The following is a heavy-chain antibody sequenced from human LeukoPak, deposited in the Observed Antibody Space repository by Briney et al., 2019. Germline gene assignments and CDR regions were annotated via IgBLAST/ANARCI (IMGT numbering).Heavy chain of an antibody. CDR1: GFIFSSYS. V-gene: IGHV3-23*01. CDR2: ITGSGGNT. CDR3: AKDAAAAGYFDY. Sequence: PGGSLRLSCAASGFIFSSYSMSWVRQAPGKGLEWVSVITGSGGNTYYADSVKGRFTISKDNSKNTVYLQMSSLRAEDTAVYYCAKDAAAAGYFDYWGQGTLVTVSS. J-gene: IGHJ4*02. D-gene: IGHD6-13*01.